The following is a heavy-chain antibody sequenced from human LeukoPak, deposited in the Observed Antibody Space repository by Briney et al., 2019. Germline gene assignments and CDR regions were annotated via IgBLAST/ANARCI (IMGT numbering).Heavy chain of an antibody. CDR3: TRDDYDSWSGSMVSSPPYGMDV. CDR2: IRSKAYGGTT. Sequence: PGGSLRLSCTASGFTFGDYAMSWVRQAPGKGLEWVGFIRSKAYGGTTEYAASVKCRFTISRDDSKSIAYMQMNSLKTEATAVYYCTRDDYDSWSGSMVSSPPYGMDVWGQGTTVTVSS. J-gene: IGHJ6*02. CDR1: GFTFGDYA. D-gene: IGHD3-3*01. V-gene: IGHV3-49*04.